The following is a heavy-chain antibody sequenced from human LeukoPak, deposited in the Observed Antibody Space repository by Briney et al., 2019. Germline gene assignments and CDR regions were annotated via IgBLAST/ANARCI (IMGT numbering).Heavy chain of an antibody. CDR1: GFGFNTYG. D-gene: IGHD3-16*01. CDR3: AKDHVTWGNRYFDH. J-gene: IGHJ4*02. Sequence: GGSLRLSCAASGFGFNTYGMHWVRQAPGKGLEWVAFIGHDGTKIYYADSVQGRFTISRDNSKNTLYLEMNSLSGDDTALYYCAKDHVTWGNRYFDHWGQGTLGTVSS. CDR2: IGHDGTKI. V-gene: IGHV3-30*02.